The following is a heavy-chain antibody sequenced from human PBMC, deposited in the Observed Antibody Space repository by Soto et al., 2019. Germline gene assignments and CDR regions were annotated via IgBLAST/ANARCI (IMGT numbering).Heavy chain of an antibody. CDR3: ARRYNWNGDDGFDI. Sequence: QLQLQESGPGLVKPSETLSLTCTVSGGTISMRGYYWGWIRQPPGKGLEWIGSVHYSGSTYYNPSLKSRVTIPVDTSKNQFSLRLSSVTAADTSVYFCARRYNWNGDDGFDIWGHGTVVSVSS. D-gene: IGHD1-1*01. CDR2: VHYSGST. J-gene: IGHJ3*02. V-gene: IGHV4-39*01. CDR1: GGTISMRGYY.